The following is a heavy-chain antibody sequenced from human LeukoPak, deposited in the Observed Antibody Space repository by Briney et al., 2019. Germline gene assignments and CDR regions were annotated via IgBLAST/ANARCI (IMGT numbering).Heavy chain of an antibody. D-gene: IGHD3-9*01. V-gene: IGHV3-30-3*01. CDR3: ARAIRGDFDWSIFPYFDY. CDR2: ISYDGSNK. J-gene: IGHJ4*02. Sequence: PGRSLRLSCAASGFTFSSYAMHWVRQAPGKGLEWVAVISYDGSNKYYADSAKGRFTISRDNSKNTLYLQMNSLRAEDTAVYYCARAIRGDFDWSIFPYFDYWGQGTLVTVSS. CDR1: GFTFSSYA.